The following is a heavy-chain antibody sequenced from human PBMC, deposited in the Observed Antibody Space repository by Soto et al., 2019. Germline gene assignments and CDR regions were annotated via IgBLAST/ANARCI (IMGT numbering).Heavy chain of an antibody. Sequence: TSQTLSLTCTVSGGSISSGGYYWSWIRQHPGKGLEWIGYIYYSGSTYYNPSLKSRVTISVDTSKNQFSLKLSSVTAADTAVYYCARVEGTTPSRNFDYWGQGTLVTVSS. V-gene: IGHV4-31*03. CDR2: IYYSGST. J-gene: IGHJ4*02. CDR3: ARVEGTTPSRNFDY. D-gene: IGHD4-4*01. CDR1: GGSISSGGYY.